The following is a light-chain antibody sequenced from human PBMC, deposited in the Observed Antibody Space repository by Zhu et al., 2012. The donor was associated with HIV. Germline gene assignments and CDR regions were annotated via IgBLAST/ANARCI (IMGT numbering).Light chain of an antibody. Sequence: EIVLTQSPGILSLSPGERATLSCRASQSVSRTYLAWYQQKPGQAPRPLTYGASNRPTGIPDRFSGSGSGTDSTLTITRVEPEDFAVYYCQHYGGSPPITFGQGTRLDIK. CDR2: GAS. V-gene: IGKV3-20*01. J-gene: IGKJ5*01. CDR1: QSVSRTY. CDR3: QHYGGSPPIT.